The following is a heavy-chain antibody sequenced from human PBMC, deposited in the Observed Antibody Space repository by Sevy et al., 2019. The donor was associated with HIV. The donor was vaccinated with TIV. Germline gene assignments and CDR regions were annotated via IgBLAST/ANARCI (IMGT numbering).Heavy chain of an antibody. CDR2: LTGDGSKK. CDR1: GFGFEGFA. Sequence: GGSLRLSCVVSGFGFEGFAVHWVRRSPGKGLEWVSGLTGDGSKKYYVGSVKGRFTISRDNARNSLYLQMNNMKFDDTALYYCVGAVSPRYGMGHNWFDLWGQGTLVTVSS. J-gene: IGHJ5*02. V-gene: IGHV3-9*01. CDR3: VGAVSPRYGMGHNWFDL. D-gene: IGHD6-13*01.